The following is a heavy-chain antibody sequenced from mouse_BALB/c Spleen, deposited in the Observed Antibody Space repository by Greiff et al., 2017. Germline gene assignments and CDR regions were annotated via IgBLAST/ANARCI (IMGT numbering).Heavy chain of an antibody. D-gene: IGHD2-1*01. CDR1: GYTFTNYW. J-gene: IGHJ2*01. Sequence: VKLQESGAELVRPGTSVKISCKASGYTFTNYWLGWVKQRPGHGLEWIGDIYPGGGYTNYNEKFKGKATLTADTSSSTAYMQLSSLTSEDSAVYFCARERGNSYYFDYWGQGTTLTVSS. CDR3: ARERGNSYYFDY. CDR2: IYPGGGYT. V-gene: IGHV1-63*02.